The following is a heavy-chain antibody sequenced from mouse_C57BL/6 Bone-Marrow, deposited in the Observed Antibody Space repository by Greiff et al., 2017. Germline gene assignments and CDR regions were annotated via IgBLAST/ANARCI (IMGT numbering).Heavy chain of an antibody. CDR2: ISSGSSTI. Sequence: EVKVVESGGGLVKPGGSLKLSCAASGFTFSDYGMHWVRQAPEKGLEWVAYISSGSSTIYYADTVKGRFTISRDNAKNTLFLQMTSLRSEDTAMYYCARSSYYDYAIDYWGQGTSVTVSS. V-gene: IGHV5-17*01. J-gene: IGHJ4*01. D-gene: IGHD1-1*01. CDR1: GFTFSDYG. CDR3: ARSSYYDYAIDY.